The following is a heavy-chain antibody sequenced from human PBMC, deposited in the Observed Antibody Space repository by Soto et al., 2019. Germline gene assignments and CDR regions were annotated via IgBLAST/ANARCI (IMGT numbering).Heavy chain of an antibody. CDR3: ARDLRFRGFYGMDV. V-gene: IGHV4-4*08. CDR2: VSSTGST. CDR1: GASITQYY. Sequence: SETLSLTCTVSGASITQYYWNWIRQSPGKGLEWIVSVSSTGSTVFNPSLTSRVTVSLDTSKNQFSLKLSSVTAADTAVYYCARDLRFRGFYGMDVWGQGTTVTVSS. J-gene: IGHJ6*02. D-gene: IGHD3-10*01.